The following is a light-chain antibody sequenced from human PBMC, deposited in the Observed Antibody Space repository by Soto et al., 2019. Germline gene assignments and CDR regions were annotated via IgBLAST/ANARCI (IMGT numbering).Light chain of an antibody. J-gene: IGLJ1*01. CDR2: DVS. CDR1: SSDIGGYNY. V-gene: IGLV2-14*03. CDR3: SSYTSTSTLYV. Sequence: QSALTQPASVSGSPGQSITISCTGTSSDIGGYNYVSWYQQLPGKVPKLIIYDVSNRPSGVSDRFSGSKSGNAASLTISGLQAEYEADYYCSSYTSTSTLYVFGTGTQLTVL.